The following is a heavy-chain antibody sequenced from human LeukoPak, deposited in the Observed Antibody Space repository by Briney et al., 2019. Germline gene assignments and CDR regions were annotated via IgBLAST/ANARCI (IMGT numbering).Heavy chain of an antibody. Sequence: GGSLRLSCAASGFTFSNYWMTWVRQAPGKGLEWVAHINQDGSEEHYMDSVKARFTISIDNAKNSLSLQMNGLRAEDTAVYYCVRDGGVSGYDLLDYWGQGTLVTVSS. CDR2: INQDGSEE. V-gene: IGHV3-7*01. J-gene: IGHJ4*02. CDR1: GFTFSNYW. D-gene: IGHD5-12*01. CDR3: VRDGGVSGYDLLDY.